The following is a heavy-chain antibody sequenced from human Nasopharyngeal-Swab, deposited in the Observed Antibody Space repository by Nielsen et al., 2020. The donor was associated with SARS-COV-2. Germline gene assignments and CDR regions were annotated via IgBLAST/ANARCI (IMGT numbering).Heavy chain of an antibody. Sequence: GGSLRLSCAASGFTFSNAWMSWVRQAPGKGLEWAGRIKSKTDGGTTDYAAPAKGRFTISRDDSKNTLYLQMNSLKTEDTAVYYCTTGRGYSYGYYYYYMDVWGKGTTVTVSS. CDR2: IKSKTDGGTT. J-gene: IGHJ6*03. CDR1: GFTFSNAW. CDR3: TTGRGYSYGYYYYYMDV. D-gene: IGHD5-18*01. V-gene: IGHV3-15*01.